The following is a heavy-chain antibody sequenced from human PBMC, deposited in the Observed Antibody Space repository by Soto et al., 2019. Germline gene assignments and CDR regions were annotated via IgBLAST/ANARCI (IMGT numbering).Heavy chain of an antibody. D-gene: IGHD4-17*01. J-gene: IGHJ6*03. CDR3: ARLGGDDYGDYEHSRGYYYYYYMDV. CDR1: GGSISSSSYY. V-gene: IGHV4-39*01. Sequence: SETLSLTCTVSGGSISSSSYYWGWIRQPPGKGLEWIGSIYYSGSTYYNPSLKSRVTISVDTSKNQFSLKLSSVTAADTAVYYCARLGGDDYGDYEHSRGYYYYYYMDVWGKGTTVTVSS. CDR2: IYYSGST.